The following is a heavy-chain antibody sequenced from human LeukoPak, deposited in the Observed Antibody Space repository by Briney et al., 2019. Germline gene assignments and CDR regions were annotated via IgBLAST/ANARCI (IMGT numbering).Heavy chain of an antibody. J-gene: IGHJ3*02. D-gene: IGHD3-3*01. V-gene: IGHV4-30-4*08. CDR1: GGSISSGDYY. CDR3: ARENFYYDFWSGYYTPRGYGAFDI. Sequence: SQTLSLTCTVSGGSISSGDYYWSWIRQPPGKGLEWIGYINYSGNTFHYNPSLKNRVTISVDTSKNQFSLKLSSVTAADTAVYYCARENFYYDFWSGYYTPRGYGAFDIWGQGTMVTVSS. CDR2: INYSGNT.